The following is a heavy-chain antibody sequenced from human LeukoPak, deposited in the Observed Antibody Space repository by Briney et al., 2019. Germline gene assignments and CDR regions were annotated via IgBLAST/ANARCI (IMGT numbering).Heavy chain of an antibody. CDR3: ASYPYYYDSSGYPPGVY. CDR1: GYSFTSYW. D-gene: IGHD3-22*01. CDR2: IYPGDSDT. J-gene: IGHJ4*02. Sequence: GESLKISCKGSGYSFTSYWIGWVRQMPGKGLEWMGIIYPGDSDTRYSPSFQGQVTISADKSISTAYLQWSSLKALDTAMYYCASYPYYYDSSGYPPGVYWGQGTLVTVSS. V-gene: IGHV5-51*01.